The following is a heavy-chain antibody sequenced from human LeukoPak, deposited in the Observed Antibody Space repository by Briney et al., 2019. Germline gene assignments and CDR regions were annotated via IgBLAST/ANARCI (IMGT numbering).Heavy chain of an antibody. CDR2: ISGSGGNT. D-gene: IGHD3-9*01. CDR3: ARTNYDILAY. CDR1: GFTFSSYA. J-gene: IGHJ4*02. Sequence: GGSLRLSCAASGFTFSSYAMSWVRQAPAKGLEWASAISGSGGNTYYASSVRGRFTISRDNSKNTVYLQMNSLRAEDTAVYYCARTNYDILAYWGQGTLVTVSS. V-gene: IGHV3-23*01.